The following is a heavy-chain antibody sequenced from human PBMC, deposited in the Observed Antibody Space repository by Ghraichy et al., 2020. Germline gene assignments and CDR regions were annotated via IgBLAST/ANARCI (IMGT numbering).Heavy chain of an antibody. V-gene: IGHV2-5*02. Sequence: GPTLVKPTQTLTLTCSFSGFSLSTSGVGVGWIRQPPGKALEWLALIYWDDDKRYSPSLKSRVTITKDTSKNQVVLRMTNMDPVDTATYYCARRDYVSAFDIWGQGTMVTVSS. CDR2: IYWDDDK. D-gene: IGHD4-17*01. CDR1: GFSLSTSGVG. CDR3: ARRDYVSAFDI. J-gene: IGHJ3*02.